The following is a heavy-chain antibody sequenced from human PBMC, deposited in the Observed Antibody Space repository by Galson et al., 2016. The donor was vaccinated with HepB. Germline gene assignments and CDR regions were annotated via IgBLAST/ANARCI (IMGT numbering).Heavy chain of an antibody. J-gene: IGHJ5*02. D-gene: IGHD7-27*01. CDR2: IDGNDDTT. CDR1: GFTFRTSS. Sequence: SLRLSCAASGFTFRTSSMSWVRQAPGKGLEWVSAIDGNDDTTYYADSVKGRFTVSRDSLGNTLYLQMSSLRAEDTATYFCAKGGDYDAWGQGALVTVSS. CDR3: AKGGDYDA. V-gene: IGHV3-23*01.